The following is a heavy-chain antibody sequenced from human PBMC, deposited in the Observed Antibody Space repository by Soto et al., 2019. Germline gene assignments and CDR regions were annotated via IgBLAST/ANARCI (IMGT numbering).Heavy chain of an antibody. Sequence: GGSLRLSCAASGFTFSSYAMHWVRQAPGKGLEWVAVISYDGSNKYYADSVKGRFTISRDNSKNTLYLQMNSLRAEDTAVYYCARALVGATRGYYYYGMDVWGQGTTVTV. V-gene: IGHV3-30-3*01. D-gene: IGHD1-26*01. CDR3: ARALVGATRGYYYYGMDV. J-gene: IGHJ6*02. CDR1: GFTFSSYA. CDR2: ISYDGSNK.